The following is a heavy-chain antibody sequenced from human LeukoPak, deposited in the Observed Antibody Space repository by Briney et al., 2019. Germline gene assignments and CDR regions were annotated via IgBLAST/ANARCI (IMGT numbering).Heavy chain of an antibody. D-gene: IGHD3-22*01. J-gene: IGHJ3*02. CDR2: IDTNTGNP. CDR1: GYTFSNYA. CDR3: ARGAKDSSGYHPTYAFDI. Sequence: ASVKVSCKASGYTFSNYAMNWVRQAPGQGLEWMGWIDTNTGNPTYAQGFTGQFVFSLDTSVSTAYLQISTVKGEDTAVYYCARGAKDSSGYHPTYAFDIWGQGTMVTVSS. V-gene: IGHV7-4-1*02.